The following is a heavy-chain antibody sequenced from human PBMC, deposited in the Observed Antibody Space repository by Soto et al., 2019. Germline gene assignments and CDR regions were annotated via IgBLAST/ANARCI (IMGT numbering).Heavy chain of an antibody. CDR3: ARVGYDFWSGDLRRYYYYGMDV. J-gene: IGHJ6*02. CDR1: GFTFSSYA. D-gene: IGHD3-3*01. Sequence: GSLRLSCAASGFTFSSYAMHWVRQAPGKGLEWVAVISYDGSNKYYADPVKGRFTISRDNSKNTLYLQMNSLRAEDTAVYYCARVGYDFWSGDLRRYYYYGMDVWGQGTTVTVSS. V-gene: IGHV3-30-3*01. CDR2: ISYDGSNK.